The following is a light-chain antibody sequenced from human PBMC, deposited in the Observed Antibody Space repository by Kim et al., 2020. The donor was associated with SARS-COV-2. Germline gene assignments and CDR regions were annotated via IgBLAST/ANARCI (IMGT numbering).Light chain of an antibody. CDR2: GIS. J-gene: IGKJ2*02. CDR3: MQATQFPRT. Sequence: QPASIPCRSSQSLVHSDGRTYLSWLQQRPGQPPRLLIHGISNRFSGVPDRFSGSGAGTDFTLKISRVEAEDVGVYYCMQATQFPRTFGQGTKLEI. CDR1: QSLVHSDGRTY. V-gene: IGKV2-24*01.